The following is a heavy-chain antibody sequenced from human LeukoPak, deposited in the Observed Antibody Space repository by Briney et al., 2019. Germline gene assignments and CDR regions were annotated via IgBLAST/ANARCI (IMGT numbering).Heavy chain of an antibody. J-gene: IGHJ4*02. V-gene: IGHV4-39*01. CDR3: ARLHYDYVWGSYRSHYFDY. Sequence: PSETLSLTCTVSGGSISSSSYYWGWIRQPPGKGLEWIGSIYYSGSTYCNPSLKSRVTISVDTSKNQFSLKLSSVTAADTAVYYCARLHYDYVWGSYRSHYFDYWGQGTLVTVSS. D-gene: IGHD3-16*02. CDR2: IYYSGST. CDR1: GGSISSSSYY.